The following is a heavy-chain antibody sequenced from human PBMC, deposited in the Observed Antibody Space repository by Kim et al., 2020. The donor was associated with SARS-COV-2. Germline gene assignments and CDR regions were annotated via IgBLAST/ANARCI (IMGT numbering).Heavy chain of an antibody. Sequence: YADSVKGRLTISRDNSKTTLYLQLNSRRAEDTAVYYCAMVASKLRFLNFEYWGQGTLVTVSP. J-gene: IGHJ4*02. V-gene: IGHV3-23*01. D-gene: IGHD3-3*01. CDR3: AMVASKLRFLNFEY.